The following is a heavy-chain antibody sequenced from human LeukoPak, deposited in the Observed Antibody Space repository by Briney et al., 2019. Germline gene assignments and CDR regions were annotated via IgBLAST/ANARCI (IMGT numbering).Heavy chain of an antibody. CDR1: GFTFSSYS. Sequence: PGGSLRLSCAASGFTFSSYSMSWVRQAPGKGLEWVSYISGSGSIIYYADSVKGRFSLSRDNAGKSLYLQMNSLRDEDTAVYYCARDGWDYWGQGTLVTVSS. J-gene: IGHJ4*02. V-gene: IGHV3-48*02. CDR2: ISGSGSII. CDR3: ARDGWDY. D-gene: IGHD6-19*01.